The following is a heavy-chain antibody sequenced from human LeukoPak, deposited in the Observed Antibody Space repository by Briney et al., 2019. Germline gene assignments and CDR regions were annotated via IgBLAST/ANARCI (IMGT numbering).Heavy chain of an antibody. CDR1: GGSMRGLY. Sequence: SETLSLTCTVSGGSMRGLYLSWIRQSPGMGLEWVGYIYYSGNTNYNPSLKSRVTISLDTSRSQSSLKLTSVTAADTAVYYCARRPGYYFDYWGQGILVTVSS. V-gene: IGHV4-59*01. CDR2: IYYSGNT. J-gene: IGHJ4*02. CDR3: ARRPGYYFDY. D-gene: IGHD3-10*01.